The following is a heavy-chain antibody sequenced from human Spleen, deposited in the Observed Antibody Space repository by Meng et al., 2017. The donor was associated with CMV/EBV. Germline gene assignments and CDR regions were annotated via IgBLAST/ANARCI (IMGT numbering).Heavy chain of an antibody. Sequence: SCKTSGYSFSDYIHWIRQAPGQGLEWMAIINLSADTTVYAEKFRDRFTVTRDTSTATVYMELSKLQSNDTAVYFCARDRTSGWQPDFWGQGTLVTVSS. J-gene: IGHJ4*02. CDR1: GYSFSDY. V-gene: IGHV1-46*01. CDR3: ARDRTSGWQPDF. D-gene: IGHD3-3*01. CDR2: INLSADTT.